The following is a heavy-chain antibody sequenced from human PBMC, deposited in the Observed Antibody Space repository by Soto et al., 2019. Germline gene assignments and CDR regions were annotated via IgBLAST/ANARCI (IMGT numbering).Heavy chain of an antibody. CDR1: GFTFNTYG. CDR3: ARAYSAYELDY. Sequence: QVQLVGSGGGVVQPGRSLRLSCAASGFTFNTYGLHWVRQAPGKGLGWVALISYDGTDKYYEDSVKGRFTISRDNSKNTLFLQMNSLRADDTAVYYCARAYSAYELDYWGQGTLVTVSS. CDR2: ISYDGTDK. D-gene: IGHD5-12*01. J-gene: IGHJ4*02. V-gene: IGHV3-30*03.